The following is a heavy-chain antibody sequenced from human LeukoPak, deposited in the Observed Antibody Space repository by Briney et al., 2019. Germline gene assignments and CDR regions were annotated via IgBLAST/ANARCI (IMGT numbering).Heavy chain of an antibody. V-gene: IGHV1-8*01. Sequence: ASVKVSCKASGYTFTSYDINWVRQATGQGLEWMGWMNPNSGNTGYAQKFQGRVTMTRNTSISTAYMELSSLRSEDTAVYYCXXXXSXSWXXSFPRLGRAHNWFDPWGQGTLVTVSS. J-gene: IGHJ5*02. CDR3: XXXXSXSWXXSFPRLGRAHNWFDP. CDR2: MNPNSGNT. CDR1: GYTFTSYD. D-gene: IGHD6-13*01.